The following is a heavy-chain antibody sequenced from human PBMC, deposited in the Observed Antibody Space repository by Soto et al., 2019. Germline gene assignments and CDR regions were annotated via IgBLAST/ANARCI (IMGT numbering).Heavy chain of an antibody. CDR2: IHDSGNT. V-gene: IGHV4-30-4*01. J-gene: IGHJ5*02. Sequence: SETLSLTCTVFGGSVSIGDYLWSWIRQRPGKGLEWIGYIHDSGNTYYNPSLKSRVTISLDTSKNQFSLKVTSMTAADTAVYFCARARGGDSGDYASLFDRWGQGNLVIVSS. D-gene: IGHD4-17*01. CDR1: GGSVSIGDYL. CDR3: ARARGGDSGDYASLFDR.